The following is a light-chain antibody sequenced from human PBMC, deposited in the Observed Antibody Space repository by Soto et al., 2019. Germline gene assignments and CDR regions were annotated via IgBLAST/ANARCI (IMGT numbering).Light chain of an antibody. J-gene: IGLJ1*01. Sequence: QSVLTQPASVSGSPGQSITISCTGSSSDVGGYNYVSWYQQHPGKAPKLIIYEVSNRPPGVSNRFSGSKSGNTASLTISGLQAEDEADYYCSSYTTNSTPYVFGTGTKVTVL. CDR2: EVS. CDR3: SSYTTNSTPYV. CDR1: SSDVGGYNY. V-gene: IGLV2-14*01.